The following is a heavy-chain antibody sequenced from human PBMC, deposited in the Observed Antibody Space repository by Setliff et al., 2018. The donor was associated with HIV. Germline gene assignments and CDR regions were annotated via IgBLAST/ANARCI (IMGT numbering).Heavy chain of an antibody. CDR2: IIPIYGTT. CDR1: GGTFSSGNA. Sequence: SVKVSCKASGGTFSSGNAISWVRQVPGQGLEWMGGIIPIYGTTNYAQKFQGRVTITADESTTTAYMDMSSLRSEDTAIYYCARDRGVQLEPWPRDPGGYYYYGMDVWGQGTTVTVSS. J-gene: IGHJ6*02. D-gene: IGHD1-1*01. CDR3: ARDRGVQLEPWPRDPGGYYYYGMDV. V-gene: IGHV1-69*13.